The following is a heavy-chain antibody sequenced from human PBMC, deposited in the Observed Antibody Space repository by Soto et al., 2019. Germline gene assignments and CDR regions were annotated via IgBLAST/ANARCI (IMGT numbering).Heavy chain of an antibody. CDR3: TRDRNYYDSRGYYQRNDY. CDR1: GFTFGDFA. Sequence: GGSLRLSCTASGFTFGDFAMSWFRQAPGKGLEWVGFIRSKASGGTTDYAASVKGRFTISRDDSKSIAYLQMNSLKTEDTAVYYCTRDRNYYDSRGYYQRNDYWGQGTLVTVSS. CDR2: IRSKASGGTT. V-gene: IGHV3-49*03. J-gene: IGHJ4*02. D-gene: IGHD3-22*01.